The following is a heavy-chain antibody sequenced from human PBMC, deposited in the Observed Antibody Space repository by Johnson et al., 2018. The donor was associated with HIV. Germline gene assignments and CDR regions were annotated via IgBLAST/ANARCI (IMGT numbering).Heavy chain of an antibody. V-gene: IGHV3-30*02. CDR1: GFTFSSYG. CDR3: AKIGQWRERVDAFDV. CDR2: IRYDGTNK. D-gene: IGHD6-19*01. Sequence: QMLLVESGGGLIQPGGSLRLSCVASGFTFSSYGMHWVRQAPGKGLEWVAFIRYDGTNKYYADSMKGRFTISRDNSKNTLYLQMSSLRPEDTAVYYCAKIGQWRERVDAFDVWGQGTMVTVSS. J-gene: IGHJ3*01.